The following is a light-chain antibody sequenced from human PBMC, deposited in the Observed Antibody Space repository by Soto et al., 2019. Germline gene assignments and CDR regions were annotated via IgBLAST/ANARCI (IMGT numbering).Light chain of an antibody. CDR1: KLGDRY. CDR3: QAWDSSAYVV. Sequence: SSELTQLPSVSVSPGQTASITCSGDKLGDRYAFWYQQKPGQSPVLVIYQDFKRPSGIPERFSASKSGNTASLIISGTQAMDEADYYCQAWDSSAYVVFGGGTKLTVL. V-gene: IGLV3-1*01. CDR2: QDF. J-gene: IGLJ2*01.